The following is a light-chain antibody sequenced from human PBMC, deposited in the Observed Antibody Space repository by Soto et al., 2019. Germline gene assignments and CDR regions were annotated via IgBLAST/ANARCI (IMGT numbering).Light chain of an antibody. CDR3: SSYAGSNNYV. CDR2: EVS. Sequence: QSALTQPPSASGSPGQSVTISCTGTSSDVGGYNYVSWYQQHPGKAPKLMIYEVSKRPSGVPDRFSGSKPGNTASLTVSGLHAEDDADYYCSSYAGSNNYVFGTGTKLTVL. V-gene: IGLV2-8*01. CDR1: SSDVGGYNY. J-gene: IGLJ1*01.